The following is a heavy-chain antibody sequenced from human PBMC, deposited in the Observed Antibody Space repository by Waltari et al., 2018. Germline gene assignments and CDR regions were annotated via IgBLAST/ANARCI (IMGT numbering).Heavy chain of an antibody. Sequence: QVQLQESGPGLEQPSGTLSLTCAVHGYSISSGNYWGWTRQPPGKGLEWIGSIYHSGSTYDNPSLKSRATISVDTSKNQFSLKLSSVTAADTAVYYCAIGGPHTVSHAFDIWGQGTMVTVSS. D-gene: IGHD3-16*01. CDR1: GYSISSGNY. J-gene: IGHJ3*02. V-gene: IGHV4-38-2*01. CDR2: IYHSGST. CDR3: AIGGPHTVSHAFDI.